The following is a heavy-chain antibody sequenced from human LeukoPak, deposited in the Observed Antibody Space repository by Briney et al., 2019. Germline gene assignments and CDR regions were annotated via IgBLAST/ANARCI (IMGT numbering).Heavy chain of an antibody. Sequence: GGSLRLSCVASGLTFSSYSMNWVRKAPGKGLEWVSAISGSSGGTYYADSVKGRFTISRDNSENTLFLQMNSLRADDTARYYCAKKKFTDTYTGNYFDSWGQGTLVTVSS. CDR2: ISGSSGGT. V-gene: IGHV3-23*01. CDR1: GLTFSSYS. CDR3: AKKKFTDTYTGNYFDS. D-gene: IGHD3-10*01. J-gene: IGHJ4*02.